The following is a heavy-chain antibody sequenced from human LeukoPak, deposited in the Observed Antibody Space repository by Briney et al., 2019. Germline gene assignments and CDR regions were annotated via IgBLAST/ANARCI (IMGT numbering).Heavy chain of an antibody. D-gene: IGHD3-3*01. J-gene: IGHJ5*02. CDR3: ARGPKIAIFGVVTRKNWFDP. Sequence: ASVKVSCKASGYTFTGYYMHWVRQAPGQGLEWMGWINPNSGGTKYAQKFQGRVTMTRDMSISTAYMELSRLRSDDTAVYYCARGPKIAIFGVVTRKNWFDPWGQGTLVTVSS. CDR2: INPNSGGT. V-gene: IGHV1-2*02. CDR1: GYTFTGYY.